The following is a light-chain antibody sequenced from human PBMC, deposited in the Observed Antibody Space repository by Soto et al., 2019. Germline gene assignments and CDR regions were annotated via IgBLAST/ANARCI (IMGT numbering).Light chain of an antibody. CDR3: QQYGRSPWT. CDR1: QSVSSSY. CDR2: GAS. V-gene: IGKV3-20*01. J-gene: IGKJ1*01. Sequence: EIVLPQSPGTLSLSPGESSTLSCRASQSVSSSYLAWYQQRRGQAHRLLIYGASSRATGIPDRFSGSGSGTDFTLTISRLEPEDFAVYYCQQYGRSPWTVGQGNKVDIK.